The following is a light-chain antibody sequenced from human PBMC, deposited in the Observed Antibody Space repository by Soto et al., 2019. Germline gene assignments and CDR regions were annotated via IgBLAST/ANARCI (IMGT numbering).Light chain of an antibody. CDR2: EGS. CDR1: SSDVGSYNL. Sequence: QSALTQPASVSGSPGQSITISCTGTSSDVGSYNLVSWYQQHPGKAPKLMIYEGSTRPSGVSNRFSGSKSGNTASLTISGLQAEDEADYYCCSDAGSSTHVFGTGTKLTVL. V-gene: IGLV2-23*01. CDR3: CSDAGSSTHV. J-gene: IGLJ1*01.